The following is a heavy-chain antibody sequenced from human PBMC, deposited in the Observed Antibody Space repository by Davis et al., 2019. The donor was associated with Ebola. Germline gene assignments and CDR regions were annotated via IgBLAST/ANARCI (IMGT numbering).Heavy chain of an antibody. Sequence: AGSLRLSCAASGFTFSSYAMHWVRQAPGKGLEWVSGIYGGDTHYADSVKGRFTISRDNSKNTLHLQMNSLRVEDTAVYYCARDLLQLWSVWGQGTTVIVSS. CDR3: ARDLLQLWSV. CDR2: IYGGDT. J-gene: IGHJ6*02. CDR1: GFTFSSYA. D-gene: IGHD5-18*01. V-gene: IGHV3-53*01.